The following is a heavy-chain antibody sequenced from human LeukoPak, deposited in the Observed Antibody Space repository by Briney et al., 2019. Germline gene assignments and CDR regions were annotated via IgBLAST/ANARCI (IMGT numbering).Heavy chain of an antibody. Sequence: ASVKVSCKAYGYTFTNYDINWVRQTTGQGLEWMGWINPNSGGTNYAQKFQGRVTMTRDTSISTAYMELSRLRSDDTAVYYCARSTMIVVGSLFDPWGQGTLVTVSS. CDR3: ARSTMIVVGSLFDP. D-gene: IGHD3-22*01. CDR2: INPNSGGT. V-gene: IGHV1-2*02. J-gene: IGHJ5*02. CDR1: GYTFTNYD.